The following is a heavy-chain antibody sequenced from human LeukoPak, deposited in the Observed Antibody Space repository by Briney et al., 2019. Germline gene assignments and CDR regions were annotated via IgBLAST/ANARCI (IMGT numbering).Heavy chain of an antibody. CDR2: IYHSGST. CDR1: GYSISSGYY. V-gene: IGHV4-38-2*02. Sequence: SETLSLTCTVSGYSISSGYYWGWFRQPPGEGLEWIGSIYHSGSTYYNPSLKSRVTISVDTSKNQFSLKLSSVTAADTAVYYCARGVLVRGVIVFDYWGQGTLLTVSS. CDR3: ARGVLVRGVIVFDY. J-gene: IGHJ4*02. D-gene: IGHD3-10*01.